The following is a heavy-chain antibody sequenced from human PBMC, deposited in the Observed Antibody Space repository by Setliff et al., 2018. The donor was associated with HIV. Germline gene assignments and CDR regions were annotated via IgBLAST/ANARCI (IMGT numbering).Heavy chain of an antibody. Sequence: ASVKVSCNASGGTFSSYAISWVRQAPGQGLEWMGGIIPILGPANYAQKFQGRVTITAGEYTTTSYMELRNLRSEDTAIYYCARGLGNFVPDLIGYFDYWGQGTLVTVSS. CDR2: IIPILGPA. V-gene: IGHV1-69*13. CDR1: GGTFSSYA. D-gene: IGHD3-3*02. CDR3: ARGLGNFVPDLIGYFDY. J-gene: IGHJ4*02.